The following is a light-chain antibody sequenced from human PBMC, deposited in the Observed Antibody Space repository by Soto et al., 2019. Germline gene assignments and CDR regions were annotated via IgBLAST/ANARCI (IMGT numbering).Light chain of an antibody. CDR3: QQYNSYSTWT. Sequence: DIQMTQSPSTLSGSVGDRVTITCRASQTISSWLAWYQQKPGKAPKLLIYKASTLKSGVPSRFSGSGSETVFTLTISSLQPDDFATYYCQQYNSYSTWTFGQGTKVDIK. CDR1: QTISSW. J-gene: IGKJ1*01. V-gene: IGKV1-5*03. CDR2: KAS.